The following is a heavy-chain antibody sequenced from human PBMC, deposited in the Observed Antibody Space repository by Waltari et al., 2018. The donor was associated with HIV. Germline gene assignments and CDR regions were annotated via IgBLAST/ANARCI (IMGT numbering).Heavy chain of an antibody. J-gene: IGHJ4*02. CDR1: GGSISSGSYY. V-gene: IGHV4-61*02. D-gene: IGHD4-17*01. CDR2: IYTSRST. Sequence: QVQLQESGPGLVKPSQTLSLTCPVSGGSISSGSYYWSWIRQPAGKGLEWIGRIYTSRSTNYNPSLKSRVTISVDTSKNQLSLKLSSVTAADTAVYYCARATGDSPFDYWGQGTLVTVSS. CDR3: ARATGDSPFDY.